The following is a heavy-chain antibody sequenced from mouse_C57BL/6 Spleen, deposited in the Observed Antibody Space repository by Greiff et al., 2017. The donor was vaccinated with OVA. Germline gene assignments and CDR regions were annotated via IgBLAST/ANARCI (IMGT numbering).Heavy chain of an antibody. CDR3: ARHGDGSRNAMDY. CDR1: GFTFSSYG. J-gene: IGHJ4*01. Sequence: EVKLVESGGDLVKPGGSLKLSCAASGFTFSSYGMSWVRQTPDKRLEWVATISSGGSYTYYPDSVKGRFTISRDNAKNTLYLQMSSLKSEDTAMYYCARHGDGSRNAMDYWGQGTSVTVSS. CDR2: ISSGGSYT. V-gene: IGHV5-6*01. D-gene: IGHD1-1*01.